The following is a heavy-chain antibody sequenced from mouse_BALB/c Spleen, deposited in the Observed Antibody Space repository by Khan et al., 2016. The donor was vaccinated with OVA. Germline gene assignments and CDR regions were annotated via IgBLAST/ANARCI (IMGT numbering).Heavy chain of an antibody. V-gene: IGHV2-6-4*01. CDR2: IWGGGGT. J-gene: IGHJ4*01. D-gene: IGHD2-14*01. CDR1: GFPLSRYN. CDR3: ARAYYRYDGYYAMDY. Sequence: QVQLKQSGPGLVAPSQSLSITCTVSGFPLSRYNIHWVRQPPGKGLEWLGMIWGGGGTDYNSTLKSRLSIRKDNSKSQVFLKMNSLQTDDTAMYYCARAYYRYDGYYAMDYWGQGTSVTVSS.